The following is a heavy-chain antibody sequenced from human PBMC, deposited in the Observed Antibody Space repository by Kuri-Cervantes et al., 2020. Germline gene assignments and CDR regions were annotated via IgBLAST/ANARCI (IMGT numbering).Heavy chain of an antibody. CDR2: ISTSDDTV. J-gene: IGHJ3*02. D-gene: IGHD4-17*01. CDR3: ARDRHYGDYVIPPGGALDI. CDR1: GITLSDYY. Sequence: GGSLRLSCAASGITLSDYYMNWFRQAPGKGLEWVSFISTSDDTVFCADSVKGRFTISRDSAKNSLYLQMNSLRAEDTAVYYCARDRHYGDYVIPPGGALDIWGQGTMVTVSS. V-gene: IGHV3-11*04.